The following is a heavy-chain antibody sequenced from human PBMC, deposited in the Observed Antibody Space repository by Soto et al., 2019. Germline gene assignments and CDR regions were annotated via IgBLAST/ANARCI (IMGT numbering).Heavy chain of an antibody. J-gene: IGHJ6*02. CDR3: ATPLISGSTYGMDV. D-gene: IGHD1-7*01. Sequence: QVQLVESGGGLVKPGGSLRLSCAASGFTFSDYYMSWIRPAPGKGLEWVSYISNSGSSIYYADSVKGRFTISRDNARNSLHLQMNSLRGEDTAVYYCATPLISGSTYGMDVWGQGTRVTVSS. V-gene: IGHV3-11*01. CDR1: GFTFSDYY. CDR2: ISNSGSSI.